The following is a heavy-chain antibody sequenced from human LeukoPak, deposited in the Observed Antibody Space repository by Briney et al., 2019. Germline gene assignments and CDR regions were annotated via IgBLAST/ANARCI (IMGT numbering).Heavy chain of an antibody. V-gene: IGHV4-30-2*01. D-gene: IGHD2-2*01. CDR1: GGSISSGGYS. CDR2: IYHSGST. CDR3: ARADGPAANYYYYGMDV. Sequence: SETLSLTCAVSGGSISSGGYSWSWIRQPPGKGLEWIGYIYHSGSTYYNPSLKSRVTISVDRSKNQFSLKLSSVTAADTAVYYCARADGPAANYYYYGMDVWGQGTTVTVSS. J-gene: IGHJ6*02.